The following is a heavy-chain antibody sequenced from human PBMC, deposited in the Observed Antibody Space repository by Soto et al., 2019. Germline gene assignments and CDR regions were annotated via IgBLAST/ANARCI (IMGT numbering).Heavy chain of an antibody. Sequence: SETLSLTCTVSGGSISNYYWSWIRQPPGKGLEWIGYIYYSGSSNYNPSLKSRVTISVDTSKNQFSLKLSSVTAADTAVYYCASAYCSGGSCYSHYYYYMDVWGKGTTVTVSS. CDR3: ASAYCSGGSCYSHYYYYMDV. V-gene: IGHV4-59*01. CDR1: GGSISNYY. CDR2: IYYSGSS. D-gene: IGHD2-15*01. J-gene: IGHJ6*03.